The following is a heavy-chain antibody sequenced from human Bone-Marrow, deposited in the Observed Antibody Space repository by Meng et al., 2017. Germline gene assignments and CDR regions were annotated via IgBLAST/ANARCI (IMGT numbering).Heavy chain of an antibody. Sequence: GQLVQSGAEVRKPGASVKVSCKASGYTFTGYYMHWVRQAPGQGLEWMGRINPNSGGTNYAQKFQGRVTMTRDTSISTAYMELSRLRSDDTAVYYCARADHPTTVPNLDYWGQGTLVTVSS. V-gene: IGHV1-2*06. CDR3: ARADHPTTVPNLDY. CDR2: INPNSGGT. J-gene: IGHJ4*02. CDR1: GYTFTGYY. D-gene: IGHD4-17*01.